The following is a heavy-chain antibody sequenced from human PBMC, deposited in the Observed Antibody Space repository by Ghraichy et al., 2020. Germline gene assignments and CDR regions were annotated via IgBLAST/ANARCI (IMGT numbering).Heavy chain of an antibody. CDR1: GFTFSSYA. CDR3: ARDGYDTAMVNFFYYYYYMDG. Sequence: GGSLRLSCAASGFTFSSYAMHWVRQAPGKGLEWVAVISYDGSNKYYADSVKGRFTISRDNSKNTLYLQMNSLRAEDTAVYYCARDGYDTAMVNFFYYYYYMDGWGKGTTVTVSS. J-gene: IGHJ6*03. D-gene: IGHD5-18*01. CDR2: ISYDGSNK. V-gene: IGHV3-30-3*01.